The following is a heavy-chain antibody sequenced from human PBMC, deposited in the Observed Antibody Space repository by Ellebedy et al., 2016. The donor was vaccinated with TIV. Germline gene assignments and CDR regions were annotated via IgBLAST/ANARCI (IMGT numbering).Heavy chain of an antibody. J-gene: IGHJ3*02. CDR2: IYYSGST. D-gene: IGHD6-19*01. V-gene: IGHV4-39*01. CDR3: ARGPGYSSRWSDAFDI. Sequence: SETLSLTXTVSGGSISRSSYYWGWIRQPPGKGLEWIGSIYYSGSTYYNPSLKSRVTISVDTSKNQFSLKLSPVTAADTAVYYCARGPGYSSRWSDAFDIWGQGTMVTVSS. CDR1: GGSISRSSYY.